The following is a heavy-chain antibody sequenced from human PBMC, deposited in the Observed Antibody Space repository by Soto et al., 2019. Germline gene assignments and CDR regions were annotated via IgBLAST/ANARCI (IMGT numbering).Heavy chain of an antibody. V-gene: IGHV3-33*01. Sequence: PGGSLRLSCAASGFTFSSYGMHWVRQAPGKGLEWVAVIWYDGSNKYYADSVKGRFTISRDNSKNTLYLQMNSLRAEDTAVYYCARDDGSTSFHFDYWGQGTLVTVSS. CDR1: GFTFSSYG. CDR2: IWYDGSNK. D-gene: IGHD2-2*01. J-gene: IGHJ4*02. CDR3: ARDDGSTSFHFDY.